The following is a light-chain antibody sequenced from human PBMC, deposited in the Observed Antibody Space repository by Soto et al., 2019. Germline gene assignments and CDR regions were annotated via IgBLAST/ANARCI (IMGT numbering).Light chain of an antibody. CDR3: QQYSSYPS. V-gene: IGKV1-33*01. CDR1: QDIATY. J-gene: IGKJ5*01. Sequence: DIQMTQSPSSLSASVGNRVTITCQASQDIATYLNWYQQKPGKAPNLLIYDASNLETGVPSRFSGGGSGTEFTLIISSLQPDDFAAYYCQQYSSYPSFGQGTRLEIK. CDR2: DAS.